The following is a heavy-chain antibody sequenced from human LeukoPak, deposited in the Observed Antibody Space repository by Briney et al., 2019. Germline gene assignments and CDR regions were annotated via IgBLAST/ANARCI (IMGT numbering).Heavy chain of an antibody. V-gene: IGHV1-46*01. CDR3: ARDSLYGVVDY. CDR2: INPSGGST. D-gene: IGHD4-17*01. Sequence: ASVKVSCKASGFTFSVYWMHWVRQAPGQGLEWMGIINPSGGSTSYAQKFQGRVTMTRDTSTSTVYMYLSSLRSEDTAVYYCARDSLYGVVDYWGQGTLVTVSS. CDR1: GFTFSVYW. J-gene: IGHJ4*02.